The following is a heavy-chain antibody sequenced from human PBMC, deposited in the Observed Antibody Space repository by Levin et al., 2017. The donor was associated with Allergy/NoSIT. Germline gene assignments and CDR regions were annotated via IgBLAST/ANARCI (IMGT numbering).Heavy chain of an antibody. Sequence: SETLSLTCTVSGGSISSSSYYWGWIRQPPGKGLEWIGSIYYSGSTYYNPSLKSRVTISVDTSKNQFSLKLSSVTAADTAVYYCARVDSPAGRYYYYYGMDVWGQGTTVTVSS. CDR3: ARVDSPAGRYYYYYGMDV. D-gene: IGHD2-2*01. CDR2: IYYSGST. J-gene: IGHJ6*02. V-gene: IGHV4-39*07. CDR1: GGSISSSSYY.